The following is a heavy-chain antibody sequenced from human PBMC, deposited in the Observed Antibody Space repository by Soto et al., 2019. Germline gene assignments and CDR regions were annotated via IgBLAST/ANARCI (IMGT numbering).Heavy chain of an antibody. CDR2: IYYSGST. Sequence: PSETLSLTCTVSGGSISSYYWSWIRQPPGKGLEWIGYIYYSGSTNYNPSLKSRVTISVDTSKNQFSLKLSSVTAADTAVYYCARDPLWYSIWGQGTLVTVSS. J-gene: IGHJ4*02. D-gene: IGHD5-18*01. CDR3: ARDPLWYSI. CDR1: GGSISSYY. V-gene: IGHV4-59*01.